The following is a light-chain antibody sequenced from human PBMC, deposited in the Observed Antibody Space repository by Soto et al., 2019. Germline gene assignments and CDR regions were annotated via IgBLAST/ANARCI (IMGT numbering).Light chain of an antibody. CDR3: QSYDTSLSGSYV. CDR2: ANS. J-gene: IGLJ1*01. CDR1: SSNIGSNT. V-gene: IGLV1-40*01. Sequence: QSVLTQPPSASGTPGQSVTISCSGSSSNIGSNTVTWYQQLPGTAPILLIFANSNRPSGVPDRFSASRSGSSASLTITGLQAEDEADYYCQSYDTSLSGSYVFGSGTKLTVL.